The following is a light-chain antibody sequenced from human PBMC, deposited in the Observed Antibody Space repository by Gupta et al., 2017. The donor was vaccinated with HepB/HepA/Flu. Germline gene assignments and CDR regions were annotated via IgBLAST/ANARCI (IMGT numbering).Light chain of an antibody. CDR3: QKDDSART. J-gene: IGKJ1*01. CDR2: TVS. CDR1: QDIGKS. V-gene: IGKV1-27*01. Sequence: DIQMTQSPSSLSASVGDRVTITCRASQDIGKSLAWYQQKPGKIPRLLIYTVSKLQSGDPSRFSGSGYGKDFTLTSRSLQPEDFANYYWQKDDSARTFGQGTKVEIK.